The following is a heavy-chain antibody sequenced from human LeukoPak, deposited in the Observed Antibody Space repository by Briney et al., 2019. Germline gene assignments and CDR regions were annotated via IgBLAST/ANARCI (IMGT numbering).Heavy chain of an antibody. D-gene: IGHD6-6*01. CDR2: ISGSGGST. CDR3: AKTEFSSLWVFDY. J-gene: IGHJ4*02. Sequence: PGGSLRLSCAASGFTFSSYWMSWVRQAPGKGLEWVSAISGSGGSTYYADSVKGRFTISRDNSKNTLYLQMNSLRAEDTAVYYCAKTEFSSLWVFDYWGQGTLVTVSS. CDR1: GFTFSSYW. V-gene: IGHV3-23*01.